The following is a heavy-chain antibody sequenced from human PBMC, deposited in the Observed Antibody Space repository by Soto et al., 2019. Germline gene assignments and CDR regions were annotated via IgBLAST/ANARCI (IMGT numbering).Heavy chain of an antibody. CDR2: ILSSSGSI. J-gene: IGHJ6*04. Sequence: EVQLVESGGGLVKPGGSLRLYCAASGVTFSRFSCNWGRQAPGKGLEWVSFILSSSGSIYYADSVKGRFTISRDNAKNSRYLQMNSLKDEDTAVYFCARDSVEQRVRPGFYCYSMDVWGKGTTVTVSS. D-gene: IGHD6-6*01. CDR3: ARDSVEQRVRPGFYCYSMDV. V-gene: IGHV3-21*01. CDR1: GVTFSRFS.